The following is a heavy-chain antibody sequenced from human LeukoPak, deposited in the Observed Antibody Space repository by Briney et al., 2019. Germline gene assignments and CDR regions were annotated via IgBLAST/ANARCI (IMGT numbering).Heavy chain of an antibody. V-gene: IGHV4-39*01. CDR3: ARSPTRQWLVRDGTEFDP. J-gene: IGHJ5*02. Sequence: KPSETLSLTCTVSGGSISSSSYYWGWIRQPPGKGLEWIGSIYYSGSTYYNPSLKSRVTISVDTSKNQFSLKLSSVTAADTAVYDYARSPTRQWLVRDGTEFDPWGQGTLVTVSS. CDR1: GGSISSSSYY. CDR2: IYYSGST. D-gene: IGHD6-19*01.